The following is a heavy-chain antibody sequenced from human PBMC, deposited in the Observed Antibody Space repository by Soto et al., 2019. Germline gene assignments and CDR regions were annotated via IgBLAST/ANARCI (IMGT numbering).Heavy chain of an antibody. V-gene: IGHV1-69*13. CDR3: ARVPAYYYDSSGDYFDY. CDR2: IIPIFGTA. CDR1: GGTFSSYA. D-gene: IGHD3-22*01. Sequence: SVKVSCKASGGTFSSYAISWVRQAPGQGLEWMGGIIPIFGTANYAQKFQGRVTITADESTSTAYMELSSLRSEDTAVYYCARVPAYYYDSSGDYFDYWGQGTLVTVSS. J-gene: IGHJ4*02.